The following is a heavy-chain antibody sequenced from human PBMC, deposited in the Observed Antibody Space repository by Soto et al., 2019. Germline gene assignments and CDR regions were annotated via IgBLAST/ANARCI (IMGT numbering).Heavy chain of an antibody. D-gene: IGHD6-13*01. J-gene: IGHJ6*02. CDR3: ARGDASWTRLGYYYGMDV. CDR1: GFTFDDYA. Sequence: PGGSLRLSCAASGFTFDDYAMNWVRQAPGKGLEWVSSISSSSSYIYYADSVKGRFTISRDNAKNSLYLQMNSLRAEDTAVYYCARGDASWTRLGYYYGMDVWGQGTTVTVSS. V-gene: IGHV3-21*01. CDR2: ISSSSSYI.